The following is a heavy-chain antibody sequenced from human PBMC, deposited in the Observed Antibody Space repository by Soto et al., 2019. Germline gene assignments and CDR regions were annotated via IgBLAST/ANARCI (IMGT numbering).Heavy chain of an antibody. Sequence: PGESLKISCKGSGYSFTSYWIGWVRQMPGKGLEWMGIIYPGDSDTRYSPSFQGQVTISADKSISTAYLQWSSLKASDTAMYYCAGHGGYSSGWYRDFYYYGMDVWGQGTTVTVSS. CDR2: IYPGDSDT. CDR1: GYSFTSYW. V-gene: IGHV5-51*01. CDR3: AGHGGYSSGWYRDFYYYGMDV. J-gene: IGHJ6*02. D-gene: IGHD6-19*01.